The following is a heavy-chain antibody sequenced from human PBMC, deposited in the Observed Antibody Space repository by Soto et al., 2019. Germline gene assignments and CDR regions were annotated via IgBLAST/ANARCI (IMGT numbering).Heavy chain of an antibody. CDR2: INHSGST. CDR1: GGSFSGYY. D-gene: IGHD3-3*01. V-gene: IGHV4-34*01. J-gene: IGHJ5*02. CDR3: ARRRYYDFWSGYYMAPKWFDP. Sequence: ETLSLTCAVYGGSFSGYYWSWIRQPPGKGLEWIGEINHSGSTNYNPSLKSRVTISVDTSKNQFSLKLSSVTAADTAVYYCARRRYYDFWSGYYMAPKWFDPWGPGTLLTVSS.